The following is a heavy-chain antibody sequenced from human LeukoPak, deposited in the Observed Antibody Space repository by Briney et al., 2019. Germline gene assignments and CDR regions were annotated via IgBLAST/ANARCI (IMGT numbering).Heavy chain of an antibody. CDR2: ISGRGGSV. CDR3: VRDLGVDTSMIFFDF. CDR1: GFTFSSHV. V-gene: IGHV3-23*01. J-gene: IGHJ4*02. Sequence: PGGSLRLSCVASGFTFSSHVMSWVRQAPGKGLEWVSGISGRGGSVYYADSVKGRFTISRDNSKNTLYLQMNSLRSDDTAVFYCVRDLGVDTSMIFFDFWGQGTLVTVSS. D-gene: IGHD5-18*01.